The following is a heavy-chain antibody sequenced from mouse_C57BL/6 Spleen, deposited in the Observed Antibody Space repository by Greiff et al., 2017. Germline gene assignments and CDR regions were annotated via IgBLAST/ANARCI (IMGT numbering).Heavy chain of an antibody. D-gene: IGHD1-1*01. V-gene: IGHV1-82*01. J-gene: IGHJ3*01. CDR3: ARSYGSGWFAY. Sequence: VQLQQSGPELVKPGASVKISCKASGYAFSSSWMNWVKQRPGKGLEWIGRIYPGDGDTNYNGKFKGKATLTADKSSSTAYMQLSSLTSEDSAVYFCARSYGSGWFAYWGQGTLVTVSA. CDR1: GYAFSSSW. CDR2: IYPGDGDT.